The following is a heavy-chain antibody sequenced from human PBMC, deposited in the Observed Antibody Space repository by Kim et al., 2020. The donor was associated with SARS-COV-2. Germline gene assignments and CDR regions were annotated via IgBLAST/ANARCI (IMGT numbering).Heavy chain of an antibody. V-gene: IGHV1-69*04. CDR2: IIPILGIA. Sequence: SVKVSCKASGGPFSSYAISWVRQAPGQGLEWMGRIIPILGIANYAQKFQGRVTITADKSTSTAYMELGSLRSEDTAVYYCARDRDIVVLPAATQMPFDPWGQGTLVTVSS. D-gene: IGHD2-2*01. CDR3: ARDRDIVVLPAATQMPFDP. CDR1: GGPFSSYA. J-gene: IGHJ5*02.